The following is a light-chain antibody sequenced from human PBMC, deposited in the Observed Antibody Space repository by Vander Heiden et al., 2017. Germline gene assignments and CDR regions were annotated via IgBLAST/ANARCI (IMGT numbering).Light chain of an antibody. CDR3: QQRSSWPIT. V-gene: IGKV3-11*01. Sequence: EIVLTQSPATLSLSPGERATLSCRASQSVSNFLAWYQQKPGQAPRLFIYDASNRATGIPARFSGSGSETDCTLTISSLEPEDFAVYYCQQRSSWPITFGQGTRLEIK. J-gene: IGKJ5*01. CDR1: QSVSNF. CDR2: DAS.